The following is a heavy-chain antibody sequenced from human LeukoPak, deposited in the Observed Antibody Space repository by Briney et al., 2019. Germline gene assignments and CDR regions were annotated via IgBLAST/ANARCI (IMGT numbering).Heavy chain of an antibody. CDR2: MNPNSGNT. J-gene: IGHJ4*02. Sequence: ASVKVSCKASGYTFSSYDVNWVRQATGQGLEWMGWMNPNSGNTGYAQKFQGRVTMTRNTSISTAYMELSSLRSEDTAVYYCARDYTSGSYRFDYWGQGTLVTVSS. CDR1: GYTFSSYD. D-gene: IGHD3-10*01. V-gene: IGHV1-8*01. CDR3: ARDYTSGSYRFDY.